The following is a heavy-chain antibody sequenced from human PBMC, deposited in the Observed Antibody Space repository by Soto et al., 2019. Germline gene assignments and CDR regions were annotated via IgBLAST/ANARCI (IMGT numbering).Heavy chain of an antibody. CDR2: INHSGST. CDR3: ARAPPIIAAALIYYYGMGV. D-gene: IGHD6-13*01. Sequence: SETLSLTCAVYGGSFSGYYWSWIRQPPGKGLEWIGEINHSGSTNYNPSLKSRVTISVDTSKNQFSLKLSSVTAADTAVYYCARAPPIIAAALIYYYGMGVWGQGTTVTVSS. J-gene: IGHJ6*02. CDR1: GGSFSGYY. V-gene: IGHV4-34*01.